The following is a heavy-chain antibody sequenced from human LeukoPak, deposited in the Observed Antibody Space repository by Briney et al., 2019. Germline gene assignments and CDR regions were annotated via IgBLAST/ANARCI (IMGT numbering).Heavy chain of an antibody. J-gene: IGHJ4*02. CDR3: ARDRFPRMAGPILVV. Sequence: GGSLRLSCAASGFTFSSYEMSWVRQAPGKGLEWVSYISSSGSTIYYADSVKGRFTISRDNAKNSLYLQMNSLRAEDTAVYYCARDRFPRMAGPILVVWGQGTLVTVSS. CDR1: GFTFSSYE. V-gene: IGHV3-48*03. CDR2: ISSSGSTI. D-gene: IGHD5-24*01.